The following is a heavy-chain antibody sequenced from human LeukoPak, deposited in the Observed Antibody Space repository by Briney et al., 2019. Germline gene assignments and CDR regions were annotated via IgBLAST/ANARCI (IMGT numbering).Heavy chain of an antibody. CDR2: ISYDGSNK. Sequence: TGESLRLSCAASGSTFSSYAMHWVRQAPGKGLEWVAVISYDGSNKYYADSVKGRFTISRDNSKNTLYLQMNSLRAEDTAVYYCASDYYYGSGSYDYWGQGTLVTVSS. CDR1: GSTFSSYA. D-gene: IGHD3-10*01. V-gene: IGHV3-30*04. CDR3: ASDYYYGSGSYDY. J-gene: IGHJ4*02.